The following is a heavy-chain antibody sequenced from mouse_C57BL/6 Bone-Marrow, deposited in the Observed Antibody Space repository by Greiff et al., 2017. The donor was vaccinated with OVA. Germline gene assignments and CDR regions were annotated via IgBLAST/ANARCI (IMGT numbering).Heavy chain of an antibody. CDR1: GFNIKNTY. CDR2: IDPANGNT. Sequence: VQLQQSVAELVRPGASVKLSCTASGFNIKNTYMHWVKQRPEQGLEWIGRIDPANGNTKYAPKFQGKATLTVDTSSITAYMQLSSLTSEDSAVYYCARVPYYYGSSPSWYFDVWGTGTTVTVSS. D-gene: IGHD1-1*01. V-gene: IGHV14-3*01. J-gene: IGHJ1*03. CDR3: ARVPYYYGSSPSWYFDV.